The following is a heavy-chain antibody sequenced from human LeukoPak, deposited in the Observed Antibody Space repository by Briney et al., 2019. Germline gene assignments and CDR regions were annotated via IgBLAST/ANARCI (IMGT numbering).Heavy chain of an antibody. D-gene: IGHD6-19*01. CDR2: ISSSSSYI. J-gene: IGHJ4*02. CDR3: ARGPLDYSSDYFFDY. Sequence: RGSLRLSCTASGFTFSTYSMNWVRQAPGKGLEWVSFISSSSSYIYYADSVKGRFTISRDNAKNSLYLQMNSLRDEDTAVYYCARGPLDYSSDYFFDYWGQGTLVTVPS. CDR1: GFTFSTYS. V-gene: IGHV3-21*01.